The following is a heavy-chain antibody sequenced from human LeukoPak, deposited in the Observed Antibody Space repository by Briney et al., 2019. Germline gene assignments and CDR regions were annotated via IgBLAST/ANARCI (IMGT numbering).Heavy chain of an antibody. J-gene: IGHJ5*02. D-gene: IGHD2-21*01. CDR1: GYSFTDYY. Sequence: ASVKASCKTSGYSFTDYYMHWVRQAPGQGLEWMGWINPNSGGTSSAQKFQGRVTMIRDTSITTVYMEVSWLTSDDTAIYYCARADRLDGGPYLIGPWGQGTLVTVSS. V-gene: IGHV1-2*02. CDR3: ARADRLDGGPYLIGP. CDR2: INPNSGGT.